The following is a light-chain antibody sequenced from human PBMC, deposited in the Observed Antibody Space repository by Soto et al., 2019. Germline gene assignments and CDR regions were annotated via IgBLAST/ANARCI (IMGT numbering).Light chain of an antibody. V-gene: IGKV3-15*01. Sequence: EIVMTQSPATLSVSPGERATPSCRASQSVRSNLAWYQQKPGQAPRLLIYGAYTRATDIPARFSGTGSGTEFTLTISSLQSEDFAIYYCQQYNNWPAITFGQGTRLEIK. CDR3: QQYNNWPAIT. CDR1: QSVRSN. J-gene: IGKJ5*01. CDR2: GAY.